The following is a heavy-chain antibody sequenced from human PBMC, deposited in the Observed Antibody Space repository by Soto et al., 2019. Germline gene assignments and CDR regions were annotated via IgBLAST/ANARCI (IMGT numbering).Heavy chain of an antibody. CDR1: GYTFTSYA. Sequence: GASVKVSRKASGYTFTSYAMHWVRQAPGQRLEWMGWINAGNGNTKYSQKFQGRVTITRDTSASTAYMELSSLRSEDTAVYYCARDQYGGNRFSEGFQHWGQGTLVTVSS. V-gene: IGHV1-3*01. CDR3: ARDQYGGNRFSEGFQH. J-gene: IGHJ1*01. D-gene: IGHD2-15*01. CDR2: INAGNGNT.